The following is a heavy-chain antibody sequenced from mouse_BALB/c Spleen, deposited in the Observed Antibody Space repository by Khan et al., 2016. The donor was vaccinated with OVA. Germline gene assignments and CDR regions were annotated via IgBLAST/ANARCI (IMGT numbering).Heavy chain of an antibody. CDR2: INTYTGEP. CDR1: GYTFTNYG. J-gene: IGHJ1*01. D-gene: IGHD2-12*01. Sequence: LVESGPELKKPGETVKISCKASGYTFTNYGMNWVKQAPGKGLKWMGWINTYTGEPTYADDFKGRFAFSLETSASTAYLQINNLKIEYMATYFCAKTYYSYDRYFDVWGAGTTVTVSS. CDR3: AKTYYSYDRYFDV. V-gene: IGHV9-1*02.